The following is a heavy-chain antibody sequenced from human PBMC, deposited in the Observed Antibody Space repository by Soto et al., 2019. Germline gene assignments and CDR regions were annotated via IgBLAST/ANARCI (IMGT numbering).Heavy chain of an antibody. V-gene: IGHV4-39*01. D-gene: IGHD3-16*01. CDR1: GGSISSSSYY. CDR3: ARGGRRDV. J-gene: IGHJ6*02. Sequence: SETLSLTCTVSGGSISSSSYYWGWIRQPPGKGLEWIGSIYYSGSTYFNPSLKSRVTISVDTSKNQSSLKLSSVTAADTAVYYCARGGRRDVWGQGTTFTVS. CDR2: IYYSGST.